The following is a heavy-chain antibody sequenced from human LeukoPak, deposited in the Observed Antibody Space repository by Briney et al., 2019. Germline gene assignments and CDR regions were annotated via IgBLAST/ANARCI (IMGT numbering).Heavy chain of an antibody. D-gene: IGHD6-19*01. CDR2: ISSSSSAI. J-gene: IGHJ3*02. CDR3: ARVAYSSGWYTLDAFDI. CDR1: GFNFSSYS. V-gene: IGHV3-48*04. Sequence: GGSLRLSCTASGFNFSSYSMNWVRQAPGKGLEWVSYISSSSSAIYYADSVKGRFTISRDNAKNSLYLQMNSLRAEDTAVYYCARVAYSSGWYTLDAFDIWGQGTMVTVSS.